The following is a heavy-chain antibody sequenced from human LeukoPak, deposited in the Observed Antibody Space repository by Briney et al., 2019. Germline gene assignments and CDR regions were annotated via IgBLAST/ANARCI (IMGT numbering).Heavy chain of an antibody. Sequence: ASVKVSCKASGYIFTSYGISWVRQAPGQGLEWMGWISAYNGNTNYAQKLQGRVTVTTDTSTRTAYMDLRSLRSDDTAVYYCARDVSSYSGSYSDTFDIWGQGTMVTVSS. CDR3: ARDVSSYSGSYSDTFDI. D-gene: IGHD1-26*01. CDR1: GYIFTSYG. J-gene: IGHJ3*02. V-gene: IGHV1-18*01. CDR2: ISAYNGNT.